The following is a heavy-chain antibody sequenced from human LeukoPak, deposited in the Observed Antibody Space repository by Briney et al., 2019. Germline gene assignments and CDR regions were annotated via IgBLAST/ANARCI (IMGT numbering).Heavy chain of an antibody. Sequence: GASVKVSCKASGYTFTSYDINWVRQAPGQGLEWMGGIIPIFGTANYAQKFQGRVTITADESTSTAYMELSSLRSEDTAVYYCASKGFGEFHDYYYYGMDVWGQGTTVTVSS. J-gene: IGHJ6*02. CDR2: IIPIFGTA. CDR1: GYTFTSYD. D-gene: IGHD3-10*01. CDR3: ASKGFGEFHDYYYYGMDV. V-gene: IGHV1-69*13.